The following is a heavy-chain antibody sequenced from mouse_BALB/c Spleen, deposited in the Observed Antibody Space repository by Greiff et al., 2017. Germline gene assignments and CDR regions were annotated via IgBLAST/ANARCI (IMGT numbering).Heavy chain of an antibody. Sequence: VHVKQSGTVLARPGASVKMSCKASGYTFTSYWMHWVKQRPGQGLEWIGAIYPGNSDTSYNQKFKGKAKLTAVTSTSTAYMELSSLTNEDSAVYYCTRSGGKKTYWYFDVWGAGTTVTVSS. V-gene: IGHV1-5*01. CDR1: GYTFTSYW. CDR3: TRSGGKKTYWYFDV. D-gene: IGHD3-2*02. J-gene: IGHJ1*01. CDR2: IYPGNSDT.